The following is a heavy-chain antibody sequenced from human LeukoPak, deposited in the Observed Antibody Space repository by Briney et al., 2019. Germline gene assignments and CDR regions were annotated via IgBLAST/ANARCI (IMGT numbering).Heavy chain of an antibody. CDR2: IYYSGST. J-gene: IGHJ4*02. V-gene: IGHV4-31*11. CDR3: ARAPDSRFDY. CDR1: GGSFSGYY. Sequence: SETLSLTCAVYGGSFSGYYWSWIRQHPGKGLEWIGYIYYSGSTYYNPSLKSRVTISVDTSKNQFSLKLSSVTAADTAVYYCARAPDSRFDYWGQGTLVTVSS.